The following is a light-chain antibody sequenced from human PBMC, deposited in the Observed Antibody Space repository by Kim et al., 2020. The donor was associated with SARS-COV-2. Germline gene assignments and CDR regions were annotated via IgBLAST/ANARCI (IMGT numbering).Light chain of an antibody. CDR2: DAS. J-gene: IGKJ3*01. CDR3: QQRSNWPPA. CDR1: QSVSSY. V-gene: IGKV3-11*01. Sequence: EIVLTQPPATLSLSPGQRATLSCRASQSVSSYLAWYQHKPGQAPRLLIYDASNRATGIPARFSGSGSGTDFTLTISSLEPEDFAVYYCQQRSNWPPAFGPGTKVDIK.